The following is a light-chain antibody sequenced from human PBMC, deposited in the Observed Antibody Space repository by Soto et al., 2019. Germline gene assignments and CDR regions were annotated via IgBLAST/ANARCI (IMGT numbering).Light chain of an antibody. V-gene: IGKV1-39*01. CDR3: QHSYSSPPWT. J-gene: IGKJ1*01. Sequence: DIHMTKSPASLSASVGDRVTISCRASQTISTFLNWYQQKPGTAPRLLIYRASSVQSGVPPRFSGSGSGRDFTLTISSLRPEDIATYFCQHSYSSPPWTFGQGTKVDSK. CDR2: RAS. CDR1: QTISTF.